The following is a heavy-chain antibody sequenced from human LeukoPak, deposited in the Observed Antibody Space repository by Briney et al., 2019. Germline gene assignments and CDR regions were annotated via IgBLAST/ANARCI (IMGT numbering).Heavy chain of an antibody. J-gene: IGHJ4*02. V-gene: IGHV1-58*02. D-gene: IGHD3-3*01. CDR2: IVVCSGNT. CDR3: AAGRPYYDFWSGYSAQADY. Sequence: SVKVSCKASGFTFTSSAMQWVRQARGQRLEWIGWIVVCSGNTNYAQKFQERVTITRDMSTSTAYMELSSLRSEDTAVYYCAAGRPYYDFWSGYSAQADYWGQGTLVTVSS. CDR1: GFTFTSSA.